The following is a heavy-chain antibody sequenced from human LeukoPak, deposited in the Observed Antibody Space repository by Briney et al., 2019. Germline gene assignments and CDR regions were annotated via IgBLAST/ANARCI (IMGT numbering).Heavy chain of an antibody. D-gene: IGHD3-22*01. CDR3: AKVKWRYYDSSGHYFDY. J-gene: IGHJ4*02. Sequence: GGSLRLSCAASGFTFSSYAMSWVRQAPGKGLEWVSAISGSGGSTYYADSVKGRFAISRDNSKNTLYLQMNSLRAEDTAVYYCAKVKWRYYDSSGHYFDYWGQGTLVTVSS. CDR2: ISGSGGST. CDR1: GFTFSSYA. V-gene: IGHV3-23*01.